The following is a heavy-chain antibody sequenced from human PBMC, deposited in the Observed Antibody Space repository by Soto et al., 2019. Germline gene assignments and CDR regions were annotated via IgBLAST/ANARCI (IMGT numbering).Heavy chain of an antibody. CDR2: IIPIFGTA. J-gene: IGHJ5*02. V-gene: IGHV1-69*01. CDR3: AIGPPLYCCGVYNSSWFDP. Sequence: QVQLVQSGAEVKKPGSSVKVSCKASGGTFSSYAISWVRQAPGQGLEWMGGIIPIFGTANYAQKFQGRVTMTEDESASPASMELSTLSFEDTAVCYCAIGPPLYCCGVYNSSWFDPWGQATLVTVS. CDR1: GGTFSSYA. D-gene: IGHD2-21*02.